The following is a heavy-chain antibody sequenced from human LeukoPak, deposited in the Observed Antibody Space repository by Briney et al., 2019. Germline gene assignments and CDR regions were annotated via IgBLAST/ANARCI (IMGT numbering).Heavy chain of an antibody. CDR2: IIPIFGIA. CDR3: ARSTSFSSGYYPYYFDY. CDR1: GGTFSSYA. J-gene: IGHJ4*02. V-gene: IGHV1-69*04. D-gene: IGHD3-22*01. Sequence: ASVKVSCKASGGTFSSYAISWVRQAPGQGFEWMGRIIPIFGIANYAQKFQGRVTITADKSTSTAYMELSSLRSEDTAVYYCARSTSFSSGYYPYYFDYWGQGTLVTVSS.